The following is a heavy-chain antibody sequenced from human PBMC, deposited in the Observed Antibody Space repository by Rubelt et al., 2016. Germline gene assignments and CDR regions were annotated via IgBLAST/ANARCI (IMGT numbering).Heavy chain of an antibody. J-gene: IGHJ6*02. V-gene: IGHV3-9*01. CDR1: GFTFDDYA. CDR2: ISWNSGSI. Sequence: EVQLVESGGGLVQPGRSLRLSCAASGFTFDDYAMHWVRQAPGKGLEWVSGISWNSGSIGYADSVKGRFTISRDNAKNSLYLQMNSLRAEDTAVYYCARALAYRKGMDVWGQGTTVTVSS. CDR3: ARALAYRKGMDV. D-gene: IGHD1-14*01.